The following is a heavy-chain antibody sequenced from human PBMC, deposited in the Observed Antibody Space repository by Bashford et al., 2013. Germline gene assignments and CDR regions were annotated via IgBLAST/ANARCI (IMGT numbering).Heavy chain of an antibody. V-gene: IGHV1-46*03. Sequence: ASVKVSCKASGYTFTSYGISWVRQAPGQGLEWMGIINPSGGSTSYAQKFQGRVTMTRDTSTSTVYMELSSLRSEDTAVYYCARDLLRRAVTTNYYYGMDVVGPRDHGHRLL. J-gene: IGHJ6*02. D-gene: IGHD4-17*01. CDR2: INPSGGST. CDR3: ARDLLRRAVTTNYYYGMDV. CDR1: GYTFTSYG.